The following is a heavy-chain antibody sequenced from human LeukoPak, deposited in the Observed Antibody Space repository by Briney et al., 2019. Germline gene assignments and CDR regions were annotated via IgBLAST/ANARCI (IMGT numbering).Heavy chain of an antibody. Sequence: ASVNDSFKSSRCTFINYAFSGVRQAPGQGLEWMGGIIPIFGTTNYAQKFQGRVTITADESTSAAYMELSSLRSEDTAVYFCARGVRNSGSYYVDYWGQGTLVTVSS. CDR3: ARGVRNSGSYYVDY. V-gene: IGHV1-69*13. CDR2: IIPIFGTT. J-gene: IGHJ4*02. D-gene: IGHD1-26*01. CDR1: RCTFINYA.